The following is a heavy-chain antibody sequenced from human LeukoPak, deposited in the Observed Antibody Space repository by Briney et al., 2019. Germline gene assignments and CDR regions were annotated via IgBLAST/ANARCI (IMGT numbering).Heavy chain of an antibody. V-gene: IGHV1-69*04. D-gene: IGHD6-13*01. CDR3: ARSSSWSYFDY. J-gene: IGHJ4*02. CDR1: GGTFSSYA. CDR2: IIPILGIA. Sequence: ALVKVSCKASGGTFSSYAISWVRQAPGQGLEWMGRIIPILGIANYAQKFQGRVTITADKSTSTAYMELSSLRSEDTAVYYCARSSSWSYFDYWGQGTLVTVSS.